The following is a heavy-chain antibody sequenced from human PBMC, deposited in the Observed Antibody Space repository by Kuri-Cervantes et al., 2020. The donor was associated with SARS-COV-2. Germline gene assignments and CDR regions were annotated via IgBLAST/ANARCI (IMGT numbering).Heavy chain of an antibody. CDR3: ARVRSTTAGWFDP. CDR1: GGSISSYY. D-gene: IGHD2/OR15-2a*01. Sequence: SETLSLTCTVSGGSISSYYWGWIRQPPGKGLEWIGYIYYSGSTNYNPSLKSRVTVSVDTSKNQFSLKLSSVTAADTAVYYCARVRSTTAGWFDPWGQGTLVTVSS. V-gene: IGHV4-59*01. J-gene: IGHJ5*02. CDR2: IYYSGST.